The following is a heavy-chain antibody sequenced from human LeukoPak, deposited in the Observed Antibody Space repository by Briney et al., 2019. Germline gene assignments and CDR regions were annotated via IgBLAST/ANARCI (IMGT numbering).Heavy chain of an antibody. V-gene: IGHV3-7*01. D-gene: IGHD6-13*01. Sequence: PGGSLRLSCAASGFTFSSYWMSWVRQAPGKGLEWVANIKQDGSEKYYVDSVKGRFTISRDNAKNSLYLQMNSLRAEDTAVYYCASQAYSSSHWFDPWGQGTLVTVSS. J-gene: IGHJ5*02. CDR2: IKQDGSEK. CDR1: GFTFSSYW. CDR3: ASQAYSSSHWFDP.